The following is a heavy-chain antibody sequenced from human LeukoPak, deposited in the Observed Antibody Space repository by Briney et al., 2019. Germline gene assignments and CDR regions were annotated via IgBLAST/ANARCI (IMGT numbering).Heavy chain of an antibody. CDR2: INHNKTT. J-gene: IGHJ4*02. CDR3: ATWLQMHF. Sequence: QPSETLSLTCAVYGGPFSSYYWTWIRQSPGKGLEWIGEINHNKTTNYNPSLTSRVTISVDTSKNQFSLNLTSVTAADTAVYYCATWLQMHFWGQGTLVTVSS. V-gene: IGHV4-34*01. CDR1: GGPFSSYY. D-gene: IGHD5-24*01.